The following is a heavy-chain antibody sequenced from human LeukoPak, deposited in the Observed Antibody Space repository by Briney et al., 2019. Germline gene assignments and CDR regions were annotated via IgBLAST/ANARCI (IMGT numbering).Heavy chain of an antibody. CDR2: IKQDGSVK. CDR3: ARDSLPPGDAFDI. V-gene: IGHV3-7*01. Sequence: PGGSLRLSCAASGFTFSSYAMSWVRQAPGKGLEWVANIKQDGSVKYYVDSVKGRFTISRDNAKNSLYLQMNSLRAEDTAVYYCARDSLPPGDAFDIWGQGTMVTVSS. D-gene: IGHD2-15*01. J-gene: IGHJ3*02. CDR1: GFTFSSYA.